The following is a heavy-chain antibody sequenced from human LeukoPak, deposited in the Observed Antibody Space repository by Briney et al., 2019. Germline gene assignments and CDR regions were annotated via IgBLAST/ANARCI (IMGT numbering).Heavy chain of an antibody. D-gene: IGHD3-22*01. J-gene: IGHJ1*01. CDR1: GFTFSSYA. V-gene: IGHV3-23*01. Sequence: PGGSLRLSCAASGFTFSSYAMSWVRQAPGKGLEWVSAISGSGGSTYYADPVKGRFTISRDNSKNTLYLQMNSLRAEDTAVYYCAKDYLQASYDSSGYQLEYSQHWGQGTLVTVSS. CDR3: AKDYLQASYDSSGYQLEYSQH. CDR2: ISGSGGST.